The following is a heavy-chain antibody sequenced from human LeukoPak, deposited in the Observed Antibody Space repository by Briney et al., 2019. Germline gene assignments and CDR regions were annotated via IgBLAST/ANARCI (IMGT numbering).Heavy chain of an antibody. D-gene: IGHD3-10*01. CDR3: ARVPYGSGSYWPYYYYYMDV. CDR2: ISSSGSTI. V-gene: IGHV3-11*04. CDR1: GFTFSDYY. Sequence: GGSLRLSCAASGFTFSDYYMSWIRQAPGKGLEWVSYISSSGSTIYYADSVKGRFTISRDNAKNSLYLQMNSLRAEDTAVYYCARVPYGSGSYWPYYYYYMDVWGKGTTVTVSS. J-gene: IGHJ6*03.